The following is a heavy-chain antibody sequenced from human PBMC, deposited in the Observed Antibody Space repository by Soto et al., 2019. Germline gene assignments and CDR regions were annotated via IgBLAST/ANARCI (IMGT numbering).Heavy chain of an antibody. Sequence: EVQLVESGGGLVKPGGSLRLSCAASGFTFSSYSMNWVHQAPGKGLEWVSSISSSSSYIYYADSVKGRFTISRDNAKNSLYLQMNRQRAEATAVYYCASGGPGSYYNAVGASWGQGTLVTVSS. CDR2: ISSSSSYI. CDR1: GFTFSSYS. CDR3: ASGGPGSYYNAVGAS. J-gene: IGHJ5*02. V-gene: IGHV3-21*01. D-gene: IGHD3-10*01.